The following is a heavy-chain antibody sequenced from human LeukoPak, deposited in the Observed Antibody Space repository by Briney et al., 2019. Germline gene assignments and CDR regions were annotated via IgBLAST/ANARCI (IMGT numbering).Heavy chain of an antibody. J-gene: IGHJ6*02. CDR3: ARGRGVGATTYYYYGMDV. V-gene: IGHV4-4*09. Sequence: PSETLSLTCTVSGGSISSYYWSWIRQPPGKGLEWIGYIYTSGSTNYNPSLKSRVTISVDTSKNQFSLKLSSVTAADTAVYYCARGRGVGATTYYYYGMDVWGQGTTVTVSS. D-gene: IGHD1-26*01. CDR1: GGSISSYY. CDR2: IYTSGST.